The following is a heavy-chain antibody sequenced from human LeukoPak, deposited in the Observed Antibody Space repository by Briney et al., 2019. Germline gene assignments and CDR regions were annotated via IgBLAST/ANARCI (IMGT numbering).Heavy chain of an antibody. J-gene: IGHJ4*02. CDR3: ARGGMYSSSGGDFDY. CDR1: GYTFTGYY. V-gene: IGHV1-2*04. CDR2: INPNSGGT. D-gene: IGHD6-13*01. Sequence: ASVKVSCKASGYTFTGYYIHWVRQATGQGLERMGWINPNSGGTNYAQKFQGWVTMTRDTSISTAYMELSRLRSDDTAVYYCARGGMYSSSGGDFDYWGQGTLVTASS.